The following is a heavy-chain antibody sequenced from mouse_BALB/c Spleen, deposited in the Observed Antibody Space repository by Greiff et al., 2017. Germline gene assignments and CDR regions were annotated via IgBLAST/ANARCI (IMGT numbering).Heavy chain of an antibody. Sequence: EVQLVESGPGLVKPSQSLSLTCSVTGYSITSGYYWNWIRQFPGNKLEWMGYISYDGSNNYNPSLKNRIYITRDTSKNQFFLKLNSVTTEDTATYYCARGIDYDYDGGGAMDYWGQGTSVTVSS. V-gene: IGHV3-6*02. J-gene: IGHJ4*01. CDR3: ARGIDYDYDGGGAMDY. CDR2: ISYDGSN. D-gene: IGHD2-4*01. CDR1: GYSITSGYY.